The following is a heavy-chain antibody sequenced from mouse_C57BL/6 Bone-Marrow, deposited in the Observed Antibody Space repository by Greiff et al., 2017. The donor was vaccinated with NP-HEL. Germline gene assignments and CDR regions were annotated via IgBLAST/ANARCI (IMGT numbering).Heavy chain of an antibody. D-gene: IGHD1-1*01. J-gene: IGHJ1*03. CDR2: IDPEDGDT. CDR3: APFCSSPCGV. V-gene: IGHV14-2*01. Sequence: VQLQQSGAELVKPGASVKLSCTASGFNITDYYMHWVKQRTEQGLEWIGRIDPEDGDTKYAPKFQGKATITADTSSNTAYLQLSSLTSEDTAVYYCAPFCSSPCGVWGTGTTVTVSS. CDR1: GFNITDYY.